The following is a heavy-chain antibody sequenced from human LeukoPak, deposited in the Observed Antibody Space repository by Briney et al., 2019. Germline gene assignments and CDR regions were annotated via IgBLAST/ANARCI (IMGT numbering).Heavy chain of an antibody. CDR3: AKRGSYCSSTSCYLGGGDAFDI. CDR2: ISGSGGST. D-gene: IGHD2-2*01. Sequence: GGSLRLSCAASGFTFSSYAMSWVRQAPGKGPEWVSAISGSGGSTYYADSVKGRFTISRDNSKNTPYLQMNSLRAEDTAVYYCAKRGSYCSSTSCYLGGGDAFDIWGQGTMVTVSS. V-gene: IGHV3-23*01. J-gene: IGHJ3*02. CDR1: GFTFSSYA.